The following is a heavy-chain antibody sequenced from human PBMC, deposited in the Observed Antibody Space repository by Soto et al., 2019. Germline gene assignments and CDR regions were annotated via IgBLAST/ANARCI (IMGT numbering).Heavy chain of an antibody. Sequence: QLQLQESGPGLVKPSETLSLTCSVSGDSINSDNYYWGWIRQPPGKGLEWIGSIYYRGNTYYNPSLKTRLTISLYKSKSQFSLKLNSVTAADSAVYFCARLEGLATISYYFYYWGQGTLVTVSS. CDR2: IYYRGNT. D-gene: IGHD3-9*01. J-gene: IGHJ4*02. CDR3: ARLEGLATISYYFYY. V-gene: IGHV4-39*01. CDR1: GDSINSDNYY.